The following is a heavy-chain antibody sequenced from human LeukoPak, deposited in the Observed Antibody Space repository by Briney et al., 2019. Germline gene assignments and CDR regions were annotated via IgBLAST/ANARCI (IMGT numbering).Heavy chain of an antibody. Sequence: PGGSLRLSCAASGFTVSSNYMNWVRQAPGKGLEWVSVIYSGGTTYYADSVRGRFTISRDNSKNTLYLQMNSLRAEDTAVYYCAREASSAYYIDYWGQGTLLTVSS. V-gene: IGHV3-53*01. CDR3: AREASSAYYIDY. CDR2: IYSGGTT. D-gene: IGHD3-22*01. CDR1: GFTVSSNY. J-gene: IGHJ4*02.